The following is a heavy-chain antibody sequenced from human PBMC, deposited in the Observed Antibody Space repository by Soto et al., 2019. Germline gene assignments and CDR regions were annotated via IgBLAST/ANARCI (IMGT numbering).Heavy chain of an antibody. D-gene: IGHD3-22*01. CDR1: GFTFSSYA. Sequence: EVQLLESGGGLVQPGGSLRLSCAASGFTFSSYAMSWVRQAPGKGLEWVSAISGSGGSTYCADSVKGRFTISRDNSKNTLYLQMNSLRAEDTAVYYCAKDHYYDSSGYTLGLFDYWGQGTLVTVSS. CDR3: AKDHYYDSSGYTLGLFDY. CDR2: ISGSGGST. J-gene: IGHJ4*02. V-gene: IGHV3-23*01.